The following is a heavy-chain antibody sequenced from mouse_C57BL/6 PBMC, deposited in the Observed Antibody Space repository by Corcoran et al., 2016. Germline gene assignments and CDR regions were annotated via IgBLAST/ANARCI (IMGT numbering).Heavy chain of an antibody. CDR2: INTYSGVP. Sequence: QIQLLQSGPELKKPGETVKISCKASGYTFTTYGMSWVKQAPGKGLKWMGWINTYSGVPTYADDFKGRFAFSLETSASTAYLQINNLKNEDTATYFCARNYYGSSYPYFDYWGQGTTLTVSS. D-gene: IGHD1-1*01. J-gene: IGHJ2*01. CDR3: ARNYYGSSYPYFDY. V-gene: IGHV9-3*01. CDR1: GYTFTTYG.